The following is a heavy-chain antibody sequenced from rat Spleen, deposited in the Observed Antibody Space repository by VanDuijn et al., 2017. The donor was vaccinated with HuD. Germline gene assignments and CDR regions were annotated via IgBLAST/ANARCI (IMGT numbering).Heavy chain of an antibody. D-gene: IGHD1-2*01. V-gene: IGHV3-1*01. J-gene: IGHJ4*01. CDR1: GYSITSNY. Sequence: EVQLQESGPGLVKPSQSLSLTCSVTGYSITSNYWGWIRKFPGNKMEWMGYITYSGNTSHNPSLKSRISITRDTSKNQFFLQLNSVTTEDTATYYCARNYYSSYYYVIDAWGQGASVTVSS. CDR2: ITYSGNT. CDR3: ARNYYSSYYYVIDA.